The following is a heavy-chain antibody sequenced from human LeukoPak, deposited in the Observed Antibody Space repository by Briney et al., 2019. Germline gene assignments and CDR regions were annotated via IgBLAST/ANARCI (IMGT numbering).Heavy chain of an antibody. CDR1: GFTSSSYA. CDR2: IGGSDGST. V-gene: IGHV3-23*01. CDR3: AKDLVVAGIWYFDL. J-gene: IGHJ2*01. D-gene: IGHD6-19*01. Sequence: LTGGSLRLSCAASGFTSSSYAMSWVRQTPGKVLQLLAAIGGSDGSTYFADSVKGRLTISRDNSKNTLYVQINSLTDEDTAIYYRAKDLVVAGIWYFDLWGRGTLVTVSS.